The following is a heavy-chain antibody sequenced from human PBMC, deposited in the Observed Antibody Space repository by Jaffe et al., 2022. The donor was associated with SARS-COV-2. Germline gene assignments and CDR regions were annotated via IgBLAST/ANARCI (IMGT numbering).Heavy chain of an antibody. V-gene: IGHV3-73*02. CDR1: GFNFSGSA. D-gene: IGHD4-17*01. J-gene: IGHJ5*02. CDR2: IRSKPNSYAT. CDR3: SVIPKVDYLTYNWFDP. Sequence: EVQLVESGGGLVQPGGSLKLSCAVSGFNFSGSAMHWVRQASGKGLEWLGRIRSKPNSYATTYAASVKGRFTISRDDSKNTAYLQMNSLKTDDTAVYYCSVIPKVDYLTYNWFDPWGQGTQVTVSS.